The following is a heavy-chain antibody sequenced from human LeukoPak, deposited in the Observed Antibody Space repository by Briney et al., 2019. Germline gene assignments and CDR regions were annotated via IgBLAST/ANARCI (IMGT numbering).Heavy chain of an antibody. CDR3: ARGTRVGDLDYYGMDV. D-gene: IGHD3-16*01. CDR1: RGTFSSYA. V-gene: IGHV1-69*01. CDR2: IIPIFGTA. J-gene: IGHJ6*04. Sequence: SVKVSCKASRGTFSSYAISWVRQAHGQGLEWMGGIIPIFGTANYAQKFQGRVTITADESTSTAYMELSSLRSEDTAVYYCARGTRVGDLDYYGMDVWGKGATVTVSS.